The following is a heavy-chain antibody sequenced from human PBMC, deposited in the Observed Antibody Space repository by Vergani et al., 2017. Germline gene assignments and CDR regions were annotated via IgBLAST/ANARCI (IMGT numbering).Heavy chain of an antibody. D-gene: IGHD3-9*01. CDR3: ARVGLRYFDLLFTN. Sequence: QVQLVQSGAEVKKPGASVKVSCKASGYTFTGNYMHWVRQAPGQGLEWMGWINPNSGGTNYAQKLQGRVTMTRDTSISTAYMELTRLSSDCTAVYYCARVGLRYFDLLFTNWGQGTLVTVSS. V-gene: IGHV1-2*02. CDR2: INPNSGGT. CDR1: GYTFTGNY. J-gene: IGHJ4*02.